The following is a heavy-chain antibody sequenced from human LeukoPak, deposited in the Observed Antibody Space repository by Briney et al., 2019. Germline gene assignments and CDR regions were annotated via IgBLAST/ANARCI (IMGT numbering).Heavy chain of an antibody. CDR1: GYTFTSYG. CDR2: ISAYNGNT. J-gene: IGHJ4*02. V-gene: IGHV1-18*01. Sequence: GASVKVSCKASGYTFTSYGISWVRQAPGQGLEWMGWISAYNGNTNYAQKLQGRVPMTTDTSTSTAYMELRSLRSDDTAVYYCARDYHYYGSGSPFDYWGQGTLVTVSS. D-gene: IGHD3-10*01. CDR3: ARDYHYYGSGSPFDY.